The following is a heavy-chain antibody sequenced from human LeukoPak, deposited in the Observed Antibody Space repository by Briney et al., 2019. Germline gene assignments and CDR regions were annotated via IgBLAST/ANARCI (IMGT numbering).Heavy chain of an antibody. CDR3: ARLYGSGSYCNDFDY. CDR1: GGSISSGGYY. J-gene: IGHJ4*02. D-gene: IGHD3-10*01. CDR2: IYYSGST. Sequence: SQTLSLTCTVSGGSISSGGYYWSWIRQHPGKGLEWIGYIYYSGSTYYNPSLKSRVTISVDTSKNQFSLKLSSVTAADTAVYYCARLYGSGSYCNDFDYWGQGTLVTVSS. V-gene: IGHV4-31*03.